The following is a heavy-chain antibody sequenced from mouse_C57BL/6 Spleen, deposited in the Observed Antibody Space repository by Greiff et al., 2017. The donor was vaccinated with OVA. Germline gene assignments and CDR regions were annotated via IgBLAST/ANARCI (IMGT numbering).Heavy chain of an antibody. CDR2: IDPNSGGT. CDR3: AREPIMDY. J-gene: IGHJ4*01. CDR1: FSTFTSYW. V-gene: IGHV1-72*01. Sequence: VQLQKAGAESVKAGASVKLCCKASFSTFTSYWMHWVKQRPGRGLEWIGRIDPNSGGTKYNEKFKSKATLTVDKPSSTAYMQLSSLTSEDSAVYYCAREPIMDYWGQGTSVTVSS.